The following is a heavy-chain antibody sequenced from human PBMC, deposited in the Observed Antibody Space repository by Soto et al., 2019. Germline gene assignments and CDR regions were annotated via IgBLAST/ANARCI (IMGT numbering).Heavy chain of an antibody. CDR3: ARDLWAHSSSSADGMDV. Sequence: GGSLRLSCAASGFTFSSYGMHWVRQAPGKGLEWVAVIWYDGSNKYYADSVKGRFTISRDNSKNTLYLQMNSLRAEDTAVYYCARDLWAHSSSSADGMDVWGQGTTVTVSS. CDR1: GFTFSSYG. V-gene: IGHV3-33*01. J-gene: IGHJ6*02. D-gene: IGHD6-6*01. CDR2: IWYDGSNK.